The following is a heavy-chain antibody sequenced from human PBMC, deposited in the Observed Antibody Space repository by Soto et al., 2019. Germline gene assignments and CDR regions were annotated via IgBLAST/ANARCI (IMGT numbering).Heavy chain of an antibody. Sequence: SETLALSCAVYGGSFSGYSWSGIRQRAGTGLEWIWEINHSGSTNYNPSLKSRVTISVDTSRNQFSLKLSSVTAADTAVYYCARGKKDIVVVVADTRPAHYYYYGMDVWGQGTTVTVSS. J-gene: IGHJ6*02. CDR3: ARGKKDIVVVVADTRPAHYYYYGMDV. V-gene: IGHV4-34*01. CDR2: INHSGST. D-gene: IGHD2-15*01. CDR1: GGSFSGYS.